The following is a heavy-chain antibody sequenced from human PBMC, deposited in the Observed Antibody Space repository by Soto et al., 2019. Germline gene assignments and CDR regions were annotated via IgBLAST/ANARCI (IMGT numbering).Heavy chain of an antibody. CDR1: GFTFDDYA. CDR2: ISWNSGSI. Sequence: EVQLVESGGGLVQPGRSLRLSCAASGFTFDDYAMHWVRQAPGKGLEWVSGISWNSGSIGYADSVKGRFTISRDNAKNSLYLQMNSLRAEDTALYYCAKDYGSSWFFYYWGQGTLVTVSS. D-gene: IGHD6-13*01. V-gene: IGHV3-9*01. J-gene: IGHJ4*02. CDR3: AKDYGSSWFFYY.